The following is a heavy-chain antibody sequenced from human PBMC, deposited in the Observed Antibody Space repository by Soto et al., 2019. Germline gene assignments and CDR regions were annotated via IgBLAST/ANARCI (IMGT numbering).Heavy chain of an antibody. J-gene: IGHJ3*01. D-gene: IGHD2-2*01. Sequence: PGESLKISCKGSGYNFNTFWISWLRQMPGKGLEWMGRIDPSDSYSDYSPSFKGHVSISSDKSVTTAYLTWSSLKASDTAIYYCARLHWASPDALDFWGQGTMVTVSS. V-gene: IGHV5-10-1*01. CDR1: GYNFNTFW. CDR2: IDPSDSYS. CDR3: ARLHWASPDALDF.